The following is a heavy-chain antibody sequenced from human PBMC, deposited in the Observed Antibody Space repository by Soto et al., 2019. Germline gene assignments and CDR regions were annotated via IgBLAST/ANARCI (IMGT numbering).Heavy chain of an antibody. J-gene: IGHJ6*02. CDR3: AKVGYSSTMGYYYGMDV. CDR1: RVAFSKFI. Sequence: QAQLEQSGGEVKKPGASVKVSCKASRVAFSKFIVTWVRQAPGLGLEWVGGIIPIFGTANYAQKFQGRVTITADESTSTSYMEVNNLRSEDAAVYYCAKVGYSSTMGYYYGMDVLGQGTTVTVSS. CDR2: IIPIFGTA. D-gene: IGHD6-19*01. V-gene: IGHV1-69*01.